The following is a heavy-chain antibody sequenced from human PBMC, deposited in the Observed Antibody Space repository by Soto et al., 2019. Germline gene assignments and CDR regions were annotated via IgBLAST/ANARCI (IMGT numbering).Heavy chain of an antibody. CDR2: ISGSGFKK. V-gene: IGHV3-23*01. D-gene: IGHD1-26*01. CDR3: AKNQGVELVPLATVDWFDP. CDR1: GFIFENFG. J-gene: IGHJ5*02. Sequence: GGSLRLSCAASGFIFENFGMSWVRQAPGKGLEWISSISGSGFKKYYADTVKGRFTISSDNSKSTVYLELNNLSAEYTAVYHCAKNQGVELVPLATVDWFDPWGQGSVVTVSS.